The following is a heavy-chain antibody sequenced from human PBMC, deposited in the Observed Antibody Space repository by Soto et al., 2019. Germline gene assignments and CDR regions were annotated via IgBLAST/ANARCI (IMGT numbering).Heavy chain of an antibody. CDR2: ISYDGSNK. CDR1: GFTFSSYA. Sequence: PGGSLRLSCAASGFTFSSYAMHWVRQAPGKXLEWVAVISYDGSNKYYADSVKGRFTISRDNSKNTLYLQMNSLRAEDTAVYYCARSVDTAMVSYYYGMDVWGQGTTVTVSS. CDR3: ARSVDTAMVSYYYGMDV. J-gene: IGHJ6*02. D-gene: IGHD5-18*01. V-gene: IGHV3-30-3*01.